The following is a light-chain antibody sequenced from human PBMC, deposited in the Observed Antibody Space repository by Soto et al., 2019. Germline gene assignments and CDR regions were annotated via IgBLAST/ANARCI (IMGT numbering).Light chain of an antibody. Sequence: ELVLTQSPGTMSLSPGEGGTLSCRASQPISYRSLAWYQHTPGRAPRLLIYATSSRAAGTPDRFIGSGSGTEFTLSISRLQPADFAVYYCQHYDNSLLTFGPGTKVDI. CDR2: ATS. CDR1: QPISYRS. V-gene: IGKV3-20*01. CDR3: QHYDNSLLT. J-gene: IGKJ3*01.